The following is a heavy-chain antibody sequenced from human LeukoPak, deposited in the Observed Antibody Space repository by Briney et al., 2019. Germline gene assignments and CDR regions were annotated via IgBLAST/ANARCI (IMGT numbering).Heavy chain of an antibody. V-gene: IGHV3-53*01. J-gene: IGHJ4*02. Sequence: GGSLRLSCAASGFTVSSNYMSWVRQAPGKGLEWVSVIYSGGSTYYADSVKGRFTISRDNSKNTLYLQMNSLRAEDTAVYYCARGWAMVRGVIDYWGQGTLVAVSS. CDR2: IYSGGST. CDR1: GFTVSSNY. CDR3: ARGWAMVRGVIDY. D-gene: IGHD3-10*01.